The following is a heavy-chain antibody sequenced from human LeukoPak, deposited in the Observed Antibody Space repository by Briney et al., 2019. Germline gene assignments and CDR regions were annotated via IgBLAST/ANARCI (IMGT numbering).Heavy chain of an antibody. CDR2: MNPNSGNT. CDR3: ARGGRYYDISGYSI. Sequence: ASVKVSCKASGYTFASYDINWVRQATGQGLEWMGWMNPNSGNTGYAQKFQGRVTMTRNTSISTAYMELSSLRSEDTAVYYCARGGRYYDISGYSIWGQGTLVTVSS. CDR1: GYTFASYD. D-gene: IGHD3-22*01. J-gene: IGHJ4*02. V-gene: IGHV1-8*01.